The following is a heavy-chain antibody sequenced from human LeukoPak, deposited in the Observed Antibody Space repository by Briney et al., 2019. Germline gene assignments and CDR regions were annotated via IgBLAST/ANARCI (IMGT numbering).Heavy chain of an antibody. V-gene: IGHV3-23*01. CDR1: GISLSNYA. CDR2: IRERGGST. D-gene: IGHD3-10*01. Sequence: GGSLRLSCVVSGISLSNYAMTWVRQAPGKGLEGVSYIRERGGSTTYAGSVKGRFTISRDTSLNTLYLQMNNLRAEDTAVYFCAKRGVVIRGLLVIGYHQEAYHYDFWGQGVLVTVSS. J-gene: IGHJ4*02. CDR3: AKRGVVIRGLLVIGYHQEAYHYDF.